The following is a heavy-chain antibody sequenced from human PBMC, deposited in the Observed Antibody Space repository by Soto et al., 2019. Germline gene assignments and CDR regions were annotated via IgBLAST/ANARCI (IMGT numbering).Heavy chain of an antibody. J-gene: IGHJ4*02. V-gene: IGHV1-2*02. D-gene: IGHD3-10*01. CDR1: GYTFTGYY. CDR3: ANQIYGSGSYYNV. CDR2: INPNSGDT. Sequence: ASVKVSCKASGYTFTGYYMHWVRQAPGQGLEWMGWINPNSGDTNYAQKFQGRVTMTRDTSISTAYMELSRLRSDDTAVYYCANQIYGSGSYYNVWGQGTLVTVSS.